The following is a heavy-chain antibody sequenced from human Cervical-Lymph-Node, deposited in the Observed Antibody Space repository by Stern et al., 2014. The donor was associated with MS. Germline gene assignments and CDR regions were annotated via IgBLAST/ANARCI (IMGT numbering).Heavy chain of an antibody. CDR1: GYSFSNYW. D-gene: IGHD3-22*01. Sequence: EDQLVESGAEVKKAGESLKISCKGSGYSFSNYWIGWVRQTPGKGLEWMGVIYPGNSDTRYSPSFQGQVTISADKSISSAYLQWNTLKASDTAMYYCARVKVAPYDSLDYWGQGTLVTVSS. CDR2: IYPGNSDT. CDR3: ARVKVAPYDSLDY. V-gene: IGHV5-51*03. J-gene: IGHJ4*02.